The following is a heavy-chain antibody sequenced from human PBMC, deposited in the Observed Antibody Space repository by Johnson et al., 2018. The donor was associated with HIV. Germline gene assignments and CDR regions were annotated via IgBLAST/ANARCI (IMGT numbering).Heavy chain of an antibody. Sequence: VQLVESGGVVVQPGGSLRLSCAASGFTFDDYAMHWVRQAPGKGLEWVSLISWDGGSTYYADSVKGRFTISRDNSKNSLYLKMNSLRAEDTALYDCAKDSRGLGAFDIWGQGTMVTVSS. CDR1: GFTFDDYA. CDR3: AKDSRGLGAFDI. D-gene: IGHD3-16*01. J-gene: IGHJ3*02. V-gene: IGHV3-43D*03. CDR2: ISWDGGST.